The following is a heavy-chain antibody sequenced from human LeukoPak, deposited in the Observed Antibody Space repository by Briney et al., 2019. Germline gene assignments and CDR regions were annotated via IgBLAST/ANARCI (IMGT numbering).Heavy chain of an antibody. CDR3: ARDVATYYDILTGYYKGNYYFDY. Sequence: SETLSLTCTVSGGSISSYYWSWIRQPPGKGLEWIGYIYYSGSTNYNPSLKSRVTISVDTSMNQFSLKLSSVTAADTAVYYCARDVATYYDILTGYYKGNYYFDYWGQGTLVTVSS. V-gene: IGHV4-59*12. CDR2: IYYSGST. J-gene: IGHJ4*02. D-gene: IGHD3-9*01. CDR1: GGSISSYY.